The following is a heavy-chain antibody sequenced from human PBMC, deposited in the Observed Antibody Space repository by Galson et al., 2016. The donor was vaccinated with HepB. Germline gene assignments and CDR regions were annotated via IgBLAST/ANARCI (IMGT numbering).Heavy chain of an antibody. V-gene: IGHV1-2*02. J-gene: IGHJ5*02. CDR1: GYTFAGYY. CDR3: ARVQGSTYNNWFDP. CDR2: VNPNSGAT. Sequence: SVKVSCKASGYTFAGYYMHWVRQAPGQGLEWLGWVNPNSGATKFAQNFQGRLTMTTDTSTNTGYMELSGLRSADTAFYYCARVQGSTYNNWFDPWGQGTLVTVSS. D-gene: IGHD6-13*01.